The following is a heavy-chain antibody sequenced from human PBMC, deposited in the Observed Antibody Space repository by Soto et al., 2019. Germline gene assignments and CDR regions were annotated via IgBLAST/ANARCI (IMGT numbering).Heavy chain of an antibody. V-gene: IGHV6-1*01. CDR3: LRWGRFYDILTGPRSYYYGMDV. Sequence: PSQTLSLTCVISGDSVSSNLASWSWIRQSPPRGLKWLGRTYYRSKWYSYYALSVISRITINPDTSKNQFSLHLSSVTPEDTAVYYCLRWGRFYDILTGPRSYYYGMDVWGQGTTVTVSS. D-gene: IGHD3-9*01. CDR1: GDSVSSNLAS. CDR2: TYYRSKWYS. J-gene: IGHJ6*02.